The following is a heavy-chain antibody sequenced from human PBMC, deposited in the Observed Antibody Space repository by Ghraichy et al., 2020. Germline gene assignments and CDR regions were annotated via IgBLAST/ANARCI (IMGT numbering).Heavy chain of an antibody. Sequence: SQTLSLTCTVSGVSILSDTYFWGWLRPPPGKGVEWIGCSFVCGRIHYKPSLKSRVTISADTSKNQVSLKVPSMTAADTAVYYCARQAPYSPPAYGMDVWGQGTPVTVSS. D-gene: IGHD5-18*01. J-gene: IGHJ6*02. CDR2: SFVCGRI. CDR3: ARQAPYSPPAYGMDV. CDR1: GVSILSDTYF. V-gene: IGHV4-39*01.